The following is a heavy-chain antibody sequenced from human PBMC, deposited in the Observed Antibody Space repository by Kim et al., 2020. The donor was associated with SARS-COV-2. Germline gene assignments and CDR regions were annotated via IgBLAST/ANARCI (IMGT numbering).Heavy chain of an antibody. CDR3: AKELYSSSKETTLSYYYYYGMDV. Sequence: GGSLRLSCAASGFTFSSYGMHWVRQAPGKGLEWVAVISYDGSNKYYADSVKGRFTISRDNSKNTLYLQMNSLRAEDTAVYYCAKELYSSSKETTLSYYYYYGMDVWGQGTTVTGSS. CDR2: ISYDGSNK. D-gene: IGHD6-13*01. CDR1: GFTFSSYG. J-gene: IGHJ6*02. V-gene: IGHV3-30*18.